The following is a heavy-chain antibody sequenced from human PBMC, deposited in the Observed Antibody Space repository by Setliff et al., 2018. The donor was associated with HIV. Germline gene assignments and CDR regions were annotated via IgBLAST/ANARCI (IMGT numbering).Heavy chain of an antibody. CDR3: VRDPIEGYPDYFDY. J-gene: IGHJ4*02. D-gene: IGHD1-26*01. CDR2: VNPDGSEA. Sequence: PGGSLRLSCAASGFTFSKYWMSWVRQAPGKGLEWVASVNPDGSEASSVGSMKGRFTVSRDNAKNSLFLQMNSLGPEDTATYYCVRDPIEGYPDYFDYWGQGTLVTVSS. CDR1: GFTFSKYW. V-gene: IGHV3-7*03.